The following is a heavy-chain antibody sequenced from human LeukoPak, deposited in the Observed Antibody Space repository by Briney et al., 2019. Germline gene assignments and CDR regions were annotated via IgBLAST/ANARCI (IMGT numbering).Heavy chain of an antibody. CDR2: IYPRDGST. J-gene: IGHJ4*02. Sequence: GASVKVSCKASGYTFTSNYIHWVRQAPGQGLEWMGMIYPRDGSTSYAQKFQGRVIVTRDTSTSTVHMELSGLRSEDTAVYYCARDQGGFDYWGQGTLVTVSS. V-gene: IGHV1-46*01. CDR1: GYTFTSNY. CDR3: ARDQGGFDY.